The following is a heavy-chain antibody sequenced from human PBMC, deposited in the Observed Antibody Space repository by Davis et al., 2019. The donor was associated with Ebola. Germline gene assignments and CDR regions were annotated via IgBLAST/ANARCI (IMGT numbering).Heavy chain of an antibody. CDR3: ARDLQWLDPNWFDP. D-gene: IGHD6-19*01. CDR2: ISSDSDYI. V-gene: IGHV3-21*04. Sequence: PGGSLRLSCAASGFTFSTYSMSWVRQAPGKGLEWVSSISSDSDYIYYADSAKGRFTISRDNAKNSLYLQMNSLRAEDTAVYYCARDLQWLDPNWFDPWGQGTLVTVSS. J-gene: IGHJ5*02. CDR1: GFTFSTYS.